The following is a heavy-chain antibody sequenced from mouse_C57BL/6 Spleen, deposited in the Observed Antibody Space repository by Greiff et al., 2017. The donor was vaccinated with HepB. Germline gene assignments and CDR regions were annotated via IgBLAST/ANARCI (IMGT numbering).Heavy chain of an antibody. CDR3: ARQAHWYFDV. Sequence: EVQVVESGGDLVKPGGSLKLSCAASGFTFSSYGMSWVRQTPDKRLEWVATISSGGSYTYYPDSVKGRFTISRDNAKNTLYLQMSSLKSEDTAMYYCARQAHWYFDVWGTGTTVTVSS. J-gene: IGHJ1*03. CDR2: ISSGGSYT. CDR1: GFTFSSYG. V-gene: IGHV5-6*01.